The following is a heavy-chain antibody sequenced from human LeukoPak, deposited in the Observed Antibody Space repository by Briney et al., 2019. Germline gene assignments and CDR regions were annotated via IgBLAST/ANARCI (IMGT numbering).Heavy chain of an antibody. Sequence: ASVKVSCKASGYTFTDYYMHWVRQAPGQGFEWMGWINPNSGDTNYAQKFQGGVTMTRDTSISTAHMELSRLRSDDTAVYYCARANLLYCSSTTCLFDYWGQGTLVIVSS. D-gene: IGHD2-2*01. CDR2: INPNSGDT. CDR1: GYTFTDYY. V-gene: IGHV1-2*02. J-gene: IGHJ4*02. CDR3: ARANLLYCSSTTCLFDY.